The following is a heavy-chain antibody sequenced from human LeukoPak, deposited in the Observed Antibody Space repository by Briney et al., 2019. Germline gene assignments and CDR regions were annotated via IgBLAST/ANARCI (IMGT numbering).Heavy chain of an antibody. D-gene: IGHD3-3*01. CDR3: ATAKFDFWSGYYTAEGYYYYMDV. J-gene: IGHJ6*03. V-gene: IGHV1-24*01. CDR1: GYTLTELS. CDR2: FDPEDGET. Sequence: ASVKVSCKVSGYTLTELSMHWVRQAPGKGLEWMGGFDPEDGETIYAQKCQGRVTMTEDTSTDTAYMELSSLRSEDTAVYYCATAKFDFWSGYYTAEGYYYYMDVWGKGTTVTVSS.